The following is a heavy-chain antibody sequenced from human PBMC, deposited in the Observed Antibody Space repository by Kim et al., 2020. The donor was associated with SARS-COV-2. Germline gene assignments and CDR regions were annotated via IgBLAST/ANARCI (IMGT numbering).Heavy chain of an antibody. CDR3: AKDRKRPVIAAGGLFDS. V-gene: IGHV3-23*01. Sequence: GGSLRLSCAASGFAFSSYTMSWVRQAPGKGLEWVSVISAGGGNRDYADSVRGRFVISRDNSKQTTDLQMNSLRAEDTAVYYCAKDRKRPVIAAGGLFDS. J-gene: IGHJ4*01. CDR2: ISAGGGNR. D-gene: IGHD6-25*01. CDR1: GFAFSSYT.